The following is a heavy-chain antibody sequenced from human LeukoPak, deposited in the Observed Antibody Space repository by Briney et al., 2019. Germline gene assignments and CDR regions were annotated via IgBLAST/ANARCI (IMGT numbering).Heavy chain of an antibody. CDR2: IYYSGST. J-gene: IGHJ4*02. V-gene: IGHV4-31*11. CDR1: GGSFSGYY. CDR3: ARYYSSSPPYYFDY. Sequence: SETLSLTCAVYGGSFSGYYWSWIRQHPGKGLEWIGYIYYSGSTYYNPSLKSRVTISVDTSKNQFSLKLSSVTAADTAVYYCARYYSSSPPYYFDYWGQGTLVTVSS. D-gene: IGHD4-11*01.